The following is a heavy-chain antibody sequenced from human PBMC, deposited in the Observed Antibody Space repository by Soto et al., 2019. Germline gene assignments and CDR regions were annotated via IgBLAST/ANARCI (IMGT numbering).Heavy chain of an antibody. CDR1: GFTFSSYE. D-gene: IGHD3-3*01. CDR2: ISSSGSTI. J-gene: IGHJ6*02. CDR3: AGGLENYYYYGMDV. V-gene: IGHV3-48*03. Sequence: GGSLRLSCAASGFTFSSYEMNWVRQAPGKGLEWVSYISSSGSTIYYADSVKGRFTISRDNAKNSLYLQMNSLRAEDTAVYYYAGGLENYYYYGMDVWGQGTTVTVSS.